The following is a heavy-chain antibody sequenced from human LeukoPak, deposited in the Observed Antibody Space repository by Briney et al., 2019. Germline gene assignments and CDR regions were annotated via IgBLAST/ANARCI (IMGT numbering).Heavy chain of an antibody. CDR3: TRDPDSGDLY. V-gene: IGHV3-21*01. CDR1: GFTFSSYS. J-gene: IGHJ4*02. CDR2: ISSSSSYI. D-gene: IGHD4-17*01. Sequence: GGSLRLSCAAPGFTFSSYSMNWLPQAPGKGLEWVSSISSSSSYIYYADSVKGRFTISRDNAKNSLYLQMNSLRAEDAAVYYCTRDPDSGDLYWGEGTLVTVSS.